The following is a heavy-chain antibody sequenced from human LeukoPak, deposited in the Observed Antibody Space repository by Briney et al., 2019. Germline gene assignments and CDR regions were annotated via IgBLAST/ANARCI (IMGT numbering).Heavy chain of an antibody. CDR1: GVTLSDYG. CDR2: ISYDGSIT. V-gene: IGHV3-30*18. Sequence: PGGSLRLSCAGSGVTLSDYGIHWVRQAPGKGLEWVAVISYDGSITFYGDSVKGRFTISRDNSKKTVDLQMNSLRAEDTAVYYCAKDFSGFGELLFFFGMDAWGQGTTVIVSS. CDR3: AKDFSGFGELLFFFGMDA. D-gene: IGHD3-10*01. J-gene: IGHJ6*02.